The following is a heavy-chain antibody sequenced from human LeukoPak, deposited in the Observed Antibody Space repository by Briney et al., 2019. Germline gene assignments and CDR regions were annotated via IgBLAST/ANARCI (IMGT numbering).Heavy chain of an antibody. Sequence: ASVKVSCKVSGYTLTELSMHWVRQAPGKGLEWMGGFDPEDGETIYAQKFQGRVTMTEDTSTDTAYMELSSLRSEDTAVYYCATTYYYGSGSYSVDPWGQGTLVTVSS. J-gene: IGHJ5*02. D-gene: IGHD3-10*01. CDR3: ATTYYYGSGSYSVDP. CDR1: GYTLTELS. CDR2: FDPEDGET. V-gene: IGHV1-24*01.